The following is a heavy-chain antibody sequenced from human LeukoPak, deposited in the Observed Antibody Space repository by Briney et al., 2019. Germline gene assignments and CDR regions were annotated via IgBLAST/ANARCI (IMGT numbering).Heavy chain of an antibody. J-gene: IGHJ4*02. V-gene: IGHV1-2*02. CDR3: ARPLTIFGAPGGRWFDY. Sequence: ASVKVSCKASVYTFTGYYMHWVRQAPGQGLEWMGWINPNSGGTNYAQKFQGRVTMTRDTSISTAYMELSRLRSDDTAVYYCARPLTIFGAPGGRWFDYWGQGTLVTVSS. CDR1: VYTFTGYY. CDR2: INPNSGGT. D-gene: IGHD3-3*01.